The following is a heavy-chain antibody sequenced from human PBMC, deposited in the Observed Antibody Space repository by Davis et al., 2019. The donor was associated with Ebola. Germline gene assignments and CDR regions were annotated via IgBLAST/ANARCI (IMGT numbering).Heavy chain of an antibody. CDR1: GYTFSGYY. CDR3: ARGGSSNWGDRFGLDV. Sequence: ASVKVSCKASGYTFSGYYMHWVRQAPGQGLEWMGWFNPNNGGTNYAQKFQDRVTMTRDTSISTVYMELNRLRSDDSAVYYCARGGSSNWGDRFGLDVWGQGTTVTVSS. J-gene: IGHJ6*02. D-gene: IGHD7-27*01. V-gene: IGHV1-2*02. CDR2: FNPNNGGT.